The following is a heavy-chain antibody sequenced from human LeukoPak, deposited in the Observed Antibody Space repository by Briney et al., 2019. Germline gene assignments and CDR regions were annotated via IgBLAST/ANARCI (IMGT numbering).Heavy chain of an antibody. V-gene: IGHV4-34*01. Sequence: SETLSLTCAVYGGSFSGYCWSWIRQPPGKGLEWIGEINHSGSTNYNPSLKSRVTISVDTSKNQFSLKLSSVTAADTAVYYCARKGRGAYYYDSGYYFDYWGQGTLVTVSS. D-gene: IGHD3-22*01. CDR3: ARKGRGAYYYDSGYYFDY. CDR2: INHSGST. CDR1: GGSFSGYC. J-gene: IGHJ4*02.